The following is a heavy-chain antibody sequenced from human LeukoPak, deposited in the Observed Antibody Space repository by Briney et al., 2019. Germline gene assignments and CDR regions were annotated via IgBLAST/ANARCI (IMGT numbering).Heavy chain of an antibody. CDR1: GGTFSSYA. J-gene: IGHJ5*02. CDR2: IIPIFGTA. CDR3: AREKAGKYNCFDP. Sequence: ASVKVSCKASGGTFSSYAISWVRQAPGQGLEWMGRIIPIFGTANYAQKFQGRVTITTDESTSTAYMELSSLRSEDTAVYYCAREKAGKYNCFDPWGQGTLVTVSS. D-gene: IGHD1-1*01. V-gene: IGHV1-69*05.